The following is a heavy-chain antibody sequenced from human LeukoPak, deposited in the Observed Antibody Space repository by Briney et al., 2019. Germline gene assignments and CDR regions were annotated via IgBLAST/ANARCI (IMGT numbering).Heavy chain of an antibody. D-gene: IGHD7-27*01. CDR2: SPSGDIT. J-gene: IGHJ3*02. CDR1: GFTFSTYG. V-gene: IGHV3-23*01. Sequence: PGGSLRLSCAASGFTFSTYGMNWVRQAPGKGLEWVSGSPSGDITYYADSVMGRFSISRDNPKSTVSLQMSSLRAEDTALYYCVRDLHWGGFDIWGQGTMVTVSS. CDR3: VRDLHWGGFDI.